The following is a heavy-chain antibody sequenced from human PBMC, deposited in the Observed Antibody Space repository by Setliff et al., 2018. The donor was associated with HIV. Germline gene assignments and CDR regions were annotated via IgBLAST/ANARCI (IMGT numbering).Heavy chain of an antibody. CDR3: ARAHLWFGESFPFDP. V-gene: IGHV7-4-1*02. Sequence: ASVKVSCKASGYTFTSYGINWVRQAPGQGLEWMGWINTKTGNPTYAQGFTGQFVFSLDTSVSTAHLRISSLKAEDTAVYYCARAHLWFGESFPFDPWGQGTLVTVSS. D-gene: IGHD3-10*01. CDR2: INTKTGNP. CDR1: GYTFTSYG. J-gene: IGHJ5*02.